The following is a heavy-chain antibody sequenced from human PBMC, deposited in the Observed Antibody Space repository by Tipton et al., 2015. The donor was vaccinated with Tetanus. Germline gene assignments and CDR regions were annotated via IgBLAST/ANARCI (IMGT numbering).Heavy chain of an antibody. CDR3: ASGSSIRHGLDV. CDR1: GYTFTSYG. CDR2: LNPKSGSA. Sequence: QSGPEVKKPGASVNVSCKASGYTFTSYGLNWVRKAAGRGFEWMGWLNPKSGSAAYAPRFQGRVTMTTNTSITTAFMEVASLTYEDTAVYYCASGSSIRHGLDVWGHGTSVTVSS. V-gene: IGHV1-8*02. J-gene: IGHJ6*02. D-gene: IGHD2-2*01.